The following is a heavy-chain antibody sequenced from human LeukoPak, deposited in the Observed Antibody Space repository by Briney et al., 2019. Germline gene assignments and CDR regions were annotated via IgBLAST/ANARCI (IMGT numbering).Heavy chain of an antibody. J-gene: IGHJ4*02. CDR1: GYTFTGYY. CDR2: INPNSGGT. D-gene: IGHD3-22*01. CDR3: ARAVGYDSSGYHTRDFDY. Sequence: ASVKVSCKASGYTFTGYYMHWVRQAPGQGLEWMGWINPNSGGTNYAQKFQGRVTMTTDTSTSTAYMELRSLRSDDTAVYYCARAVGYDSSGYHTRDFDYWGQGTLVTVSS. V-gene: IGHV1-2*02.